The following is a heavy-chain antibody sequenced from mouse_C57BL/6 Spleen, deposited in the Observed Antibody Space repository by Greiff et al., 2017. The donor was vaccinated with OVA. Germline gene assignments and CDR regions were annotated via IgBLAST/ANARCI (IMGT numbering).Heavy chain of an antibody. J-gene: IGHJ4*01. Sequence: EVQLVESGGGLVKPGGSLKLSCAASGFTFSDYGMHWVRQAPEKGLEWVAYISSGSSTIYYADTVKGRFTISRDNAKNTLFLQMTSLRSEDTAMYYCAIYGRYAMDYWGQGTSVTVSS. V-gene: IGHV5-17*01. CDR2: ISSGSSTI. CDR1: GFTFSDYG. CDR3: AIYGRYAMDY. D-gene: IGHD1-1*02.